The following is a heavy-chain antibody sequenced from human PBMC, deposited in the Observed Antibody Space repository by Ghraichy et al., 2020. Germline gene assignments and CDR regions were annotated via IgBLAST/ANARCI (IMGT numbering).Heavy chain of an antibody. CDR3: ARDPYGDYKYGGTDY. D-gene: IGHD4-17*01. V-gene: IGHV3-7*01. CDR1: GFTFSRHW. Sequence: GGSLRLSCAASGFTFSRHWMSWVRQAPRKGLEWVASIKSDGSDIFYVDSVKGRFTISRDNAKNSVSLEMNSLRVEDTAVYYCARDPYGDYKYGGTDYWGQGTLVSVSS. J-gene: IGHJ4*02. CDR2: IKSDGSDI.